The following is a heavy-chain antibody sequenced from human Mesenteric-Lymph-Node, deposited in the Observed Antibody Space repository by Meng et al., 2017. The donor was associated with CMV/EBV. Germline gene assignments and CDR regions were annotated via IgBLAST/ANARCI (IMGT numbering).Heavy chain of an antibody. J-gene: IGHJ4*02. D-gene: IGHD3/OR15-3a*01. Sequence: FSSFTLNWVRQAPGQGPEWTGGVIPTSGTAKYPQKFQGRVTITTDESTNTAYMEVSSLRSDDTAVYYCAGWAGKGDSGDFWTGPYDYWGQGTLVTVSS. CDR2: VIPTSGTA. V-gene: IGHV1-69*05. CDR1: FSSFT. CDR3: AGWAGKGDSGDFWTGPYDY.